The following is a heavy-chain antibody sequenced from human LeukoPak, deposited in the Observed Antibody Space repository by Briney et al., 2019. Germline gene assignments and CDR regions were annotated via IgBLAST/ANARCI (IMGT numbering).Heavy chain of an antibody. Sequence: SETLSLTCAVYGGSLSGYYWSWIRQPPGKGLEWIGEINHSGSTNYNPSLKSRVTISVDTSKNQFSLKLSSVTAADTAVYYCARPAYGEGYYYGMDVWGQGTTVTVSS. V-gene: IGHV4-34*01. D-gene: IGHD4-17*01. CDR1: GGSLSGYY. CDR3: ARPAYGEGYYYGMDV. CDR2: INHSGST. J-gene: IGHJ6*02.